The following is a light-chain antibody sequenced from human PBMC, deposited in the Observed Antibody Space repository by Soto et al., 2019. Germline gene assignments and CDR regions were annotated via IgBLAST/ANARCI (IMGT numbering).Light chain of an antibody. J-gene: IGLJ3*02. CDR1: SINIGNNY. CDR3: GAWDSSLSAGV. CDR2: ENN. Sequence: QSVLTQPPSVSAAPGQTVTISCSGSSINIGNNYVSWFQHLPGTAPKLLIYENNKRPPGIPDRFSASKSGTSATLGITGLQAGDEADYYCGAWDSSLSAGVFGGGTKLTVL. V-gene: IGLV1-51*02.